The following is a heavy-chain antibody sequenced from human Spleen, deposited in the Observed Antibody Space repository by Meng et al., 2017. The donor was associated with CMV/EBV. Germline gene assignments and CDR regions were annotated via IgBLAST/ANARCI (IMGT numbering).Heavy chain of an antibody. J-gene: IGHJ4*02. CDR3: AKDGRYQLLYIGRGLPDY. CDR2: IRYDGSNK. Sequence: GESLKISCAASGFTFSNYNMNWVRQAPGKGLEWVAFIRYDGSNKYYADSVKGRFTISRDNSKNTLYLQMNSLRAEDTAVYYCAKDGRYQLLYIGRGLPDYWGQGTLVTVSS. CDR1: GFTFSNYN. V-gene: IGHV3-30*02. D-gene: IGHD2-2*02.